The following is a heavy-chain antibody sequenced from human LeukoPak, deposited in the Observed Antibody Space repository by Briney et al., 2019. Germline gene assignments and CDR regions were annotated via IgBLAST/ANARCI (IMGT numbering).Heavy chain of an antibody. CDR2: ISAGSGNT. V-gene: IGHV1-3*01. J-gene: IGHJ4*02. CDR1: GYTFTNFA. Sequence: GASVKVSCKASGYTFTNFAIHWVRQAPGQRLEWMGWISAGSGNTKYSQKLQGRVTITRDTSASTAYMELSSLRSEDTAVYYCARDYRYSPLFYWGQGTLVTVSS. CDR3: ARDYRYSPLFY. D-gene: IGHD5-18*01.